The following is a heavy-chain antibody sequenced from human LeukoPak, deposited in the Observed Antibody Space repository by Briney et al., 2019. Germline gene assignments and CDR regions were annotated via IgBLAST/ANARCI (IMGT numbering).Heavy chain of an antibody. CDR3: AKIGVIGNWYYDV. J-gene: IGHJ2*01. Sequence: GGSLRLSCAASGFTVSSNYMSWVRQAPGKGLEWVSVIYSGGSTYYADSVKGRFTISRDNSKNTLYLQMNSLRAGDTAIYHCAKIGVIGNWYYDVWGRGTLVTVSS. V-gene: IGHV3-53*01. CDR1: GFTVSSNY. D-gene: IGHD3-10*01. CDR2: IYSGGST.